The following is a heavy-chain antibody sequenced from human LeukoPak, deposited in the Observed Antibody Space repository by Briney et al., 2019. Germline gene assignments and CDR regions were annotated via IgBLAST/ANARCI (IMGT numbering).Heavy chain of an antibody. CDR3: TRGDGRGRSDGAI. V-gene: IGHV3-7*01. CDR1: GFTFSNHW. D-gene: IGHD5-18*01. Sequence: GGSLRLSCGASGFTFSNHWMGWVRQAPENGLEWVAIMNVDGSDKYHLDSVKGRITIARDNAKNTLYLQINSLRVEDTALYYCTRGDGRGRSDGAIWGPGTLVTVSS. J-gene: IGHJ4*02. CDR2: MNVDGSDK.